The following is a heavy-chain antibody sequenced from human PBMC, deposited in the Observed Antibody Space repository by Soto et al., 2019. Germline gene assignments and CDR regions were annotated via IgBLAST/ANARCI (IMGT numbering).Heavy chain of an antibody. CDR3: ARPSTIFGFYGMDV. J-gene: IGHJ6*02. CDR1: GGSISSGSYY. D-gene: IGHD3-3*01. V-gene: IGHV4-39*01. Sequence: PSETLSLTCTVSGGSISSGSYYWGWIRQPPGKGLEWIGSIYYSGSTYYNPSLKSLVTISVDTSKNQFSLKLSSVTAADTAVYYCARPSTIFGFYGMDVWGQGTTVTVS. CDR2: IYYSGST.